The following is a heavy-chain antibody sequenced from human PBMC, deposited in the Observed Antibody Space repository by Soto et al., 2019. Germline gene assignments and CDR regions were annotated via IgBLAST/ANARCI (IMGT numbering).Heavy chain of an antibody. V-gene: IGHV4-59*01. Sequence: SETLSLTCTVSGGSISSYYWSWIRQPPGKGLEWIGYIYYSGSTNYNPSLKSRVTISVDTSKNQFSLKLSSVTAADTAVYYCARGLPYYYDSSGSWFDPWGQGTLVTVSS. CDR3: ARGLPYYYDSSGSWFDP. CDR2: IYYSGST. D-gene: IGHD3-22*01. J-gene: IGHJ5*02. CDR1: GGSISSYY.